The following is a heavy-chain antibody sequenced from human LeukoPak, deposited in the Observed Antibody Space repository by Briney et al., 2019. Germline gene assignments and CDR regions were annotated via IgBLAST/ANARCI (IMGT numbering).Heavy chain of an antibody. Sequence: ASVKVSCKASGYTFTGYYMHWVRQAPGQGLEWMGWINPNSGGTNYAQKFQGWVTMTRDTSISTAYMELSRLRSEDTAVYYCARSPTLSIAAAGTYYFDYWGQGTLVTVSS. CDR1: GYTFTGYY. CDR2: INPNSGGT. CDR3: ARSPTLSIAAAGTYYFDY. V-gene: IGHV1-2*04. J-gene: IGHJ4*02. D-gene: IGHD6-13*01.